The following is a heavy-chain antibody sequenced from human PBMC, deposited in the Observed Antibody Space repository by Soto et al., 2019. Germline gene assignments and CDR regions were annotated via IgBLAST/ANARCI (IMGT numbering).Heavy chain of an antibody. CDR2: IGTAGDT. D-gene: IGHD3-3*01. V-gene: IGHV3-13*01. Sequence: PGGSLRLSCAASGFTFSSYDMHWVRQATGKGLEWVSAIGTAGDTHYPGSVKGRFTISRENAKNSLYLQMNSLRAGDTAVYYCAGGSSDRYDFLSNFDYWGQGTLVTVSS. CDR3: AGGSSDRYDFLSNFDY. CDR1: GFTFSSYD. J-gene: IGHJ4*02.